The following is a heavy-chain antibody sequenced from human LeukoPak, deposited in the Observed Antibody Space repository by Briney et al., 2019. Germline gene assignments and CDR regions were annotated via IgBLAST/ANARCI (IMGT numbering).Heavy chain of an antibody. V-gene: IGHV3-53*01. CDR1: GFTVSSNY. CDR2: IYSGGST. D-gene: IGHD1-26*01. Sequence: PGGSLRLSCAASGFTVSSNYMSWVRQAPGKGLEWVSVIYSGGSTYYADSVKGRFTISRDNSKNTLYLQMNSLRAEDTAVYYCARDMGGSCFDYWGQGTLVTVSS. J-gene: IGHJ4*02. CDR3: ARDMGGSCFDY.